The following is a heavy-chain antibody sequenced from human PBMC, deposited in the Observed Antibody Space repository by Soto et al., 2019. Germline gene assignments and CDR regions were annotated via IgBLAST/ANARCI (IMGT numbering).Heavy chain of an antibody. V-gene: IGHV5-51*01. CDR2: IYPGDSNT. Sequence: GESLKISCRGSGYNFANYWIGWVRQMPGKGLEWMGIIYPGDSNTRYSPSFQGQVTISADKSVSAAYLQWNSLNASDTAMYYCARHVLPCTASTCYGIDVWGQGTTVTVSS. CDR3: ARHVLPCTASTCYGIDV. CDR1: GYNFANYW. J-gene: IGHJ6*02.